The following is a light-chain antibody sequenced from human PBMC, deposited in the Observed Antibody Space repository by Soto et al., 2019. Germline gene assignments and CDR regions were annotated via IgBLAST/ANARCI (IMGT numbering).Light chain of an antibody. CDR2: WAS. CDR3: QQYYTAWT. Sequence: DIVMTQSPESLALSLGERATINCSSSQNLLYSSNNKIYLSWYQQKRGQPPRLLFYWASTRESGVPERFSTSASGTDFTLTISSLQAEDVAVYYCQQYYTAWTFGQGTRVEL. J-gene: IGKJ1*01. CDR1: QNLLYSSNNKIY. V-gene: IGKV4-1*01.